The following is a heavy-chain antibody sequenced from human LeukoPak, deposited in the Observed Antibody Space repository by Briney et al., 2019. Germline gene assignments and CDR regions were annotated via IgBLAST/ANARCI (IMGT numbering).Heavy chain of an antibody. CDR2: FDPEDGET. CDR1: GYTLTELS. J-gene: IGHJ3*02. CDR3: ATAGQITMIVVDDAFDI. V-gene: IGHV1-24*01. Sequence: ASVKVSCKVSGYTLTELSMHWVRQAPGKGLEWMGGFDPEDGETIYAQKFQGRVTMTEDTSTDTAYMELSSLRSEDTAVYYYATAGQITMIVVDDAFDIWGQGTMVTVSS. D-gene: IGHD3-22*01.